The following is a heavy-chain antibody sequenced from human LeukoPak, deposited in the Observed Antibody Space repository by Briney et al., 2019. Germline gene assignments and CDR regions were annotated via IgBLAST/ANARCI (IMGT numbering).Heavy chain of an antibody. J-gene: IGHJ5*02. V-gene: IGHV3-23*01. CDR2: ISGSGGST. D-gene: IGHD2-21*01. Sequence: GGSLRLSCAASGFAFSSYAMSWVRQAPGKGLEWVSAISGSGGSTYYADSVKGRLTISRDNSKNTLYLQMNSLRAEDTAVYYCAKFFGVVVVNGNWFDPWGQGTLVTVSS. CDR1: GFAFSSYA. CDR3: AKFFGVVVVNGNWFDP.